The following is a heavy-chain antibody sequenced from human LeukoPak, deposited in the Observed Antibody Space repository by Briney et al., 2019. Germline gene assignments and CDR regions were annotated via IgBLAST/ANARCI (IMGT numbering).Heavy chain of an antibody. CDR2: ISGSGGSA. CDR1: GFTFSSYA. Sequence: GGSLRLSCAASGFTFSSYAMSWVRQAPGKGLEWVSGISGSGGSAYYADSVKGRFTISRDNSKNTLYLQMNSLRAEDTAVYYCAKDRSQWLRLSFDYWGQGTLVTVSS. D-gene: IGHD6-19*01. CDR3: AKDRSQWLRLSFDY. J-gene: IGHJ4*02. V-gene: IGHV3-23*01.